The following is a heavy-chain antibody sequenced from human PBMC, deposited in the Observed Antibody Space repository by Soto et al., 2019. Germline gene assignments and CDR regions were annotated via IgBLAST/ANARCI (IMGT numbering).Heavy chain of an antibody. J-gene: IGHJ6*02. Sequence: QVQLVQSGAEVKKPGASVKVSCKASGYTFTSYGISWVRQAPGQGLEWMGWISAYNGNTNYAQKLQGRVTMTTDTXXSXAXXELRSLRSDDTAVYYCARPTGTTAGRDYYYYGMDVWGQGTTVTVSS. CDR2: ISAYNGNT. CDR3: ARPTGTTAGRDYYYYGMDV. D-gene: IGHD3-10*01. CDR1: GYTFTSYG. V-gene: IGHV1-18*01.